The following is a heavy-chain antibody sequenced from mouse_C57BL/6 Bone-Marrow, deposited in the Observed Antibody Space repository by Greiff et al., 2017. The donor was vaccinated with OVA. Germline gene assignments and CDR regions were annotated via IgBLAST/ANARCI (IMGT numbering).Heavy chain of an antibody. CDR2: IYPRSGNT. V-gene: IGHV1-81*01. J-gene: IGHJ3*01. Sequence: QVQLQQSGAELARPGASVKLSCKASGYTFTSYGISWVKQRTGQGLEWIGEIYPRSGNTYYNEKFKGKATLTADKSSSTAYMELRSLTSEDSAVYFCARVYYDYDWIAYWGQGTLVTVSA. CDR1: GYTFTSYG. D-gene: IGHD2-4*01. CDR3: ARVYYDYDWIAY.